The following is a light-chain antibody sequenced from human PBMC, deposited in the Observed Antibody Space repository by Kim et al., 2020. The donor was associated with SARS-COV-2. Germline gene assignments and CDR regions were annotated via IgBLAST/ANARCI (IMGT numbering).Light chain of an antibody. V-gene: IGKV3-20*01. CDR1: QSVKNNY. Sequence: EIVLTQSPGTLSLSPGERATLSCRASQSVKNNYLAWYQQKPGQTPRLLIYGASSRASGIPDRVSGSASGTDITLTISRLEPEDFAVYYCQQYGRAPRTFGQGTKVDIK. CDR2: GAS. J-gene: IGKJ1*01. CDR3: QQYGRAPRT.